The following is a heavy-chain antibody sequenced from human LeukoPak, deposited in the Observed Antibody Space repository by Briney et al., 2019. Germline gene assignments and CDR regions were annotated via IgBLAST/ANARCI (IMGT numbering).Heavy chain of an antibody. CDR1: CGSISSYY. J-gene: IGHJ5*02. D-gene: IGHD3-22*01. CDR3: ARVRGGNYYDSSGQNWFDP. CDR2: IYTSGST. Sequence: PSETLSLTGTVSCGSISSYYWSWIRQPAGKGLEWIGRIYTSGSTNYNPSLKSRVTMSVDTSKNQFSLKLSSVTAADTAVYYCARVRGGNYYDSSGQNWFDPWGQGTLVTVSS. V-gene: IGHV4-4*07.